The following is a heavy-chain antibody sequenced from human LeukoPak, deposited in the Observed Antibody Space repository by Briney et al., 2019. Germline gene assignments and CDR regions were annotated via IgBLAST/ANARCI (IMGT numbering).Heavy chain of an antibody. V-gene: IGHV4-39*01. CDR3: ADIHRSNGRYSFDY. D-gene: IGHD2-8*01. CDR1: GGSISSSPYY. J-gene: IGHJ4*02. CDR2: IFYSGST. Sequence: SETLSLTCTVSGGSISSSPYYWGWIRQPPGKGLEWIGSIFYSGSTYYNPSLNSRVTMSVDTSKNQFSLKLSSVTAADTAVYYCADIHRSNGRYSFDYWGQGTLVTVSS.